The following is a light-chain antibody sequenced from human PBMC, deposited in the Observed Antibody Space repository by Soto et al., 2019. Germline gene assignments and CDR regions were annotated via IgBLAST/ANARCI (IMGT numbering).Light chain of an antibody. CDR2: DAS. Sequence: EIVLTQSPDTLSLSPGERATLSCRASQSVSSYLAWYQQKSGQAPRLLIYDASNRATGIPARFSGSGSGTDFTLTISSLEPEDFAIYYCQQRQYWPPITFGQGTRLEIK. CDR1: QSVSSY. J-gene: IGKJ5*01. V-gene: IGKV3-11*01. CDR3: QQRQYWPPIT.